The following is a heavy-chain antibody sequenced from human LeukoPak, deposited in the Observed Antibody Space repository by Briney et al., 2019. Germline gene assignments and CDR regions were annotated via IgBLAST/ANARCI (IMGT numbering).Heavy chain of an antibody. J-gene: IGHJ4*02. Sequence: ASLKVSCKASGYTFTSYYIHWVRQAPGQGLEYMGIIRPSGSTAYAQKFQGRVTMTRGTSTSAVYMELSSLRSEDTAVYYCAREGPETYNFDFWGQGTQVTVPS. CDR3: AREGPETYNFDF. D-gene: IGHD5-18*01. CDR2: IRPSGST. V-gene: IGHV1-46*01. CDR1: GYTFTSYY.